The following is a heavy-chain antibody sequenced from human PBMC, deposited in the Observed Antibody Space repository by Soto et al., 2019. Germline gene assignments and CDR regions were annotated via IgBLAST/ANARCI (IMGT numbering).Heavy chain of an antibody. CDR2: IIPICGTA. J-gene: IGHJ4*02. CDR3: AINEGRDVSTFDY. Sequence: QVQLVQSGAEVKTPGSSVKVSCKASGGIFTRYDIRWVRQAPGQGLEWMGAIIPICGTANYAQKFQGRVTITADATTSTAYMELSSLRSEDTAMYYCAINEGRDVSTFDYWGQGTLVTVSS. CDR1: GGIFTRYD. D-gene: IGHD3-10*02. V-gene: IGHV1-69*01.